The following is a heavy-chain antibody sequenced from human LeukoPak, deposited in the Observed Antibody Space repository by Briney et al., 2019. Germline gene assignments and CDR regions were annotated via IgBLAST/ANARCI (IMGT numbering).Heavy chain of an antibody. J-gene: IGHJ3*02. CDR2: ISSNGGST. V-gene: IGHV3-64D*06. D-gene: IGHD3-10*01. Sequence: GGSLRLSCSASGFTFSSYAMHWVRQAPGKGLEYVSAISSNGGSTYYADSVKGRFTISRDNSKNTLYLQMGSLRAEDTAVYYCVKAGQWFGELSAFDIWGQGTMVTVSS. CDR3: VKAGQWFGELSAFDI. CDR1: GFTFSSYA.